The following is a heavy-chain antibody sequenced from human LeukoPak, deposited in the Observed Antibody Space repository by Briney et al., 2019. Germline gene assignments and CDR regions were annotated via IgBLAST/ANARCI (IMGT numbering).Heavy chain of an antibody. CDR2: ISGSGGST. J-gene: IGHJ4*02. Sequence: GGSLRLSCAASGFTFSSSGMSWVRQAPGMGLEWVSAISGSGGSTYYADSVKGRFTISRDNSKNILYLQMSGLRADDTAVYYCAKDGTPGDYWGQGTRVTVSS. V-gene: IGHV3-23*01. D-gene: IGHD2-15*01. CDR3: AKDGTPGDY. CDR1: GFTFSSSG.